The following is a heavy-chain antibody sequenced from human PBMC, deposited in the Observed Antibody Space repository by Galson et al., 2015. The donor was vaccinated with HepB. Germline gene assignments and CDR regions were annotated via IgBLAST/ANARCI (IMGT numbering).Heavy chain of an antibody. J-gene: IGHJ6*02. CDR2: ISSSSSTI. Sequence: SLRLSCAASGFTFSSYSMNWVRQAPGKGLEWVSYISSSSSTIYYADSVKGRFTISRDNAKNSLYLQMNSLRAEDTAVYYCVWGDSSGRPMDVWGQGTTVTVSS. CDR3: VWGDSSGRPMDV. CDR1: GFTFSSYS. V-gene: IGHV3-48*04. D-gene: IGHD6-19*01.